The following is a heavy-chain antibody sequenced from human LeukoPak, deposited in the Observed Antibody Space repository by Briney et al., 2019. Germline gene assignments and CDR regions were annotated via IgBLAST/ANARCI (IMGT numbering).Heavy chain of an antibody. CDR3: ARVNIVVVPAAPSIAFDI. V-gene: IGHV4-59*01. CDR2: VSYSGST. J-gene: IGHJ3*02. Sequence: SETLSLTCTVSGGSIRSYYWSWVRQPPGKGLEWIGYVSYSGSTDYNPSLKSRVTISVDTSKNQFSLKLSSVTAADTAVYYCARVNIVVVPAAPSIAFDIWGQGTMVTVSS. CDR1: GGSIRSYY. D-gene: IGHD2-2*01.